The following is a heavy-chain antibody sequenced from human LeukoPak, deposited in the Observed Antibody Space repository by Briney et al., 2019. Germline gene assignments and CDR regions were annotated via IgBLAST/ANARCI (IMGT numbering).Heavy chain of an antibody. D-gene: IGHD3-22*01. V-gene: IGHV4-39*07. CDR1: GGSMSSSSYY. Sequence: SETLSLTCTVSGGSMSSSSYYWGWIRQPPGKGLEWIGSIYYSESTYQNPSLKSRVTISVDTSKNQFSLKLSSVTAADTAVYYCARADTYDSSGFYYWGQGTLVTVSS. CDR3: ARADTYDSSGFYY. J-gene: IGHJ4*02. CDR2: IYYSEST.